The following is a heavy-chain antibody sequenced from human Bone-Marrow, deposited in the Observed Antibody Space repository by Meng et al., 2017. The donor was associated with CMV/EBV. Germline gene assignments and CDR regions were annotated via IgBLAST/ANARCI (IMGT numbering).Heavy chain of an antibody. J-gene: IGHJ4*02. CDR3: ARGHTIFGVLKFDY. V-gene: IGHV4-34*01. D-gene: IGHD3-3*01. Sequence: GSLRLFCAASGFTFSSYWMSWVRQPPGKGLEWIGEINHSGSTNYNPSLKSRVTISVDTSKNQFSLKLSSVTAADTAVYYCARGHTIFGVLKFDYWGQGTLVTVSS. CDR2: INHSGST. CDR1: GFTFSSYW.